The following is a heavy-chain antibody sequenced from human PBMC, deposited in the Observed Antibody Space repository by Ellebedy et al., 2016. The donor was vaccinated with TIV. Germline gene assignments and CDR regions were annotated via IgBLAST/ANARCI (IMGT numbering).Heavy chain of an antibody. CDR1: GGSISSGNYY. J-gene: IGHJ6*03. CDR2: INHSGST. D-gene: IGHD3-10*01. CDR3: ARVFTYYSGSGWGNYYYYMDV. Sequence: MPSETLSLTCTVSGGSISSGNYYWGWIRQPPGKGLEWIGEINHSGSTNYNPSLESRVTISVDTSKNQFSLKLSSVTAADTAVYYCARVFTYYSGSGWGNYYYYMDVWGKGTTVTVSS. V-gene: IGHV4-39*07.